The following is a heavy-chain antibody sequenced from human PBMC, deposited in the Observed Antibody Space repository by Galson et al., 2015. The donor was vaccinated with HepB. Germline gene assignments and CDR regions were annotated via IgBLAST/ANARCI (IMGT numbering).Heavy chain of an antibody. CDR3: ARDRGGYVDAFDM. J-gene: IGHJ3*02. Sequence: SVKVSCKASGYTFTSYGISWVRQAPGQGLEWMGWTSAYIGDTKYAQNLQGRVTMTTDTSTSTVYMELRSLRSDDTAVYYCARDRGGYVDAFDMWGQGTMVTVSS. CDR1: GYTFTSYG. CDR2: TSAYIGDT. D-gene: IGHD5-12*01. V-gene: IGHV1-18*01.